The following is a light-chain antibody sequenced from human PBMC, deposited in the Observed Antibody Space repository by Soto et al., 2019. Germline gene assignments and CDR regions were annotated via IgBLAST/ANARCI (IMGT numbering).Light chain of an antibody. V-gene: IGLV8-61*01. CDR1: SGSVSTSSY. CDR2: STN. CDR3: VLYMGSGNVT. J-gene: IGLJ2*01. Sequence: QAVVTQEPSFSVSPGGTVTLTCGLSSGSVSTSSYPSWYQLTPGQAPRTLIYSTNTRSSGVPDRFSGSILGNKAALTITGAQADDESDYYCVLYMGSGNVTFGGGTKVTVL.